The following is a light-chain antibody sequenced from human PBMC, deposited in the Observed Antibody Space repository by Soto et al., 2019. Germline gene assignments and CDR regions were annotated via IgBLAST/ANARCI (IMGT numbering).Light chain of an antibody. Sequence: EIVMTQSPATLSVSQGERATLSCRASQSVSSNLAWYQQKPGQAPRLLIYGASTRATGIPARFSGSGSGTEFTLTISSLQSEDFAVYYCQQRSNWPPLTFGQGTRLEI. CDR3: QQRSNWPPLT. V-gene: IGKV3-15*01. CDR1: QSVSSN. CDR2: GAS. J-gene: IGKJ5*01.